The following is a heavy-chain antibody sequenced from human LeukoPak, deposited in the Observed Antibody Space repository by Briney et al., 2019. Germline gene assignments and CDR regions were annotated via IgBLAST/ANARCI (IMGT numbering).Heavy chain of an antibody. CDR1: GFTFSYHW. V-gene: IGHV3-74*01. Sequence: PGGSLRLSCAASGFTFSYHWMHWVRQVPGKGLVWVSRIDGGGSTINYADSVKGRFSISRDNAKSTLYLQMNSLRAEDTAVYYCARGGRPDYWGQGTLVTVSS. CDR2: IDGGGSTI. CDR3: ARGGRPDY. J-gene: IGHJ4*02. D-gene: IGHD3-10*01.